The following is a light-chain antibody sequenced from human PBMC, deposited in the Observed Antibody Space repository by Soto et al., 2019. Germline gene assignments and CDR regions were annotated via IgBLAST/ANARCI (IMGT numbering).Light chain of an antibody. CDR3: QQSYNMPLT. V-gene: IGKV1-39*01. Sequence: DIQMTQSPSSLSASVGDRVTITCRASQSISNYLNWFQQKPGKAPNLLIYATSTLQSGVPSRFSGSGSGTDFTLTITSLQPEDFATYYCQQSYNMPLTFGGGTKVDIK. CDR1: QSISNY. CDR2: ATS. J-gene: IGKJ4*01.